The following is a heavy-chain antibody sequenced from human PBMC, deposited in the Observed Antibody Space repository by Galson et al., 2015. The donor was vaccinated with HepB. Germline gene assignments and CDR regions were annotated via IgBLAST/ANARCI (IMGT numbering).Heavy chain of an antibody. Sequence: SLRLSCAASGFTFSSYAMSWVRQAPGKGLEWVSSISGSGGRTDYADSVKGRFTISRDTSNSTLFLQMNSLRAEDTAVYYCAKDYYGSGGGWFDPWGQGTLVTVSS. CDR1: GFTFSSYA. CDR3: AKDYYGSGGGWFDP. D-gene: IGHD3-10*01. V-gene: IGHV3-23*01. J-gene: IGHJ5*02. CDR2: ISGSGGRT.